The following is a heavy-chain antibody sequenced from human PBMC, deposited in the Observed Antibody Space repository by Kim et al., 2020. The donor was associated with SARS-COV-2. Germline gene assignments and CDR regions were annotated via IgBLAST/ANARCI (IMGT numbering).Heavy chain of an antibody. CDR3: ARTRITMIVVVTHFDY. D-gene: IGHD3-22*01. J-gene: IGHJ4*02. Sequence: PSLKRRVTISVDTSKNQFSLELSSVTAADTAVYYCARTRITMIVVVTHFDYWGQGTLVTVSS. V-gene: IGHV4-31*02.